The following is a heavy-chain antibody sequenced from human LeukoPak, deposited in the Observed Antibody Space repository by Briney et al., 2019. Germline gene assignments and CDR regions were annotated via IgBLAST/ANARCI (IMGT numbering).Heavy chain of an antibody. Sequence: APVKSSCRALDYTFPTYDLTWVPKATGQGLEWWGWSNPNSVNTRYAAQFQGRVTITRNTSISTAYMELSSLRSEDTAVYYCARGINYAAVTTFGYWGQGTLVTVSS. CDR1: DYTFPTYD. D-gene: IGHD4-17*01. J-gene: IGHJ4*02. CDR3: ARGINYAAVTTFGY. V-gene: IGHV1-8*01. CDR2: SNPNSVNT.